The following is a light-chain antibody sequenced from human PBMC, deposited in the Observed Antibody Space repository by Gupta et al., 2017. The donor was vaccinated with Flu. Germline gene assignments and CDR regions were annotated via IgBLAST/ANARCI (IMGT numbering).Light chain of an antibody. V-gene: IGKV1-5*03. CDR2: RAS. J-gene: IGKJ1*01. Sequence: DIQMTQSPSTLSASVGDRVTITCRASQNIYLWLAWYQQKPERAPELLIYRASSLESGVPPRFSGSGSRTEITLTISSLQADDSAIYYCQQDKTYSTFGQGTKVEI. CDR3: QQDKTYST. CDR1: QNIYLW.